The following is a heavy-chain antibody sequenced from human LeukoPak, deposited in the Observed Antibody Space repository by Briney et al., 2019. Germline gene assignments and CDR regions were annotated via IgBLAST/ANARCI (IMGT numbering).Heavy chain of an antibody. Sequence: GGSLRLSCAASGFTFSSYGMHWVRQAPGKGLEWVAFIRYDGSNKYYADSVKGRFTISRDNSKNTLYLQMNSLRAEDTAVYYCAKVPSVSSSSTSCCIDYWGQGTLVTVPS. D-gene: IGHD2-2*01. J-gene: IGHJ4*02. CDR1: GFTFSSYG. CDR3: AKVPSVSSSSTSCCIDY. CDR2: IRYDGSNK. V-gene: IGHV3-30*02.